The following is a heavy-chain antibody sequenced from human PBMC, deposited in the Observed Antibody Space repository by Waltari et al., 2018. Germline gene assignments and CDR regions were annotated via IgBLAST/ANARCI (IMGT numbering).Heavy chain of an antibody. Sequence: QVQLQESGPGLVKPSETLSLTCTVSGGSISSYYWSWIRQPAGKGLEWIGRIYTSGGTNYNPSLKSRVTMSVDTSKNQFSLKLSSVTAADTAVYYCARGDSSSWYTEGGWFDPWGQGTLVTVSS. V-gene: IGHV4-4*07. J-gene: IGHJ5*02. D-gene: IGHD6-13*01. CDR3: ARGDSSSWYTEGGWFDP. CDR2: IYTSGGT. CDR1: GGSISSYY.